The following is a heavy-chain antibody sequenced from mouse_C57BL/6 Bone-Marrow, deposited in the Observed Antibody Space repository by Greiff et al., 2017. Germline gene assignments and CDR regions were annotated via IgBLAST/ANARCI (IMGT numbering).Heavy chain of an antibody. CDR1: GYTFTDYY. CDR2: IGPGSGST. J-gene: IGHJ1*03. D-gene: IGHD2-3*01. Sequence: QVQLQQSGAELVKPGASVKISCKASGYTFTDYYINWVKQRPGQGLEWIGKIGPGSGSTYYNEKVKGKATLTADKSSSTAYMQLSSLTSEDSAVYFCARKMVRKVTYWYFDVWGTGTTVTVSS. CDR3: ARKMVRKVTYWYFDV. V-gene: IGHV1-77*01.